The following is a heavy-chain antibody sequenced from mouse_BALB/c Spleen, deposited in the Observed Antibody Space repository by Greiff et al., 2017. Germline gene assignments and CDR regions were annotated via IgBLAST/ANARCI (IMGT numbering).Heavy chain of an antibody. CDR1: GFTFSSFG. V-gene: IGHV5-17*02. J-gene: IGHJ4*01. Sequence: EVQGVESGGGLVQPGGSRKLSCAASGFTFSSFGMHWVRQAPEKGLEWVAYISSGSSTIYYADTVKGRFTISRDNPKNTLFLQMTSLRSEDTAMYYCARSTYYYAMDYWGQGTSVTVSS. CDR3: ARSTYYYAMDY. CDR2: ISSGSSTI.